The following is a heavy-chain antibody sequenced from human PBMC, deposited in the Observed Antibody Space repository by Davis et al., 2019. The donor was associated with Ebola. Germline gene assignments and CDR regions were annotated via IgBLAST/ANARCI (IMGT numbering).Heavy chain of an antibody. CDR2: ISYDGSNK. D-gene: IGHD2-15*01. V-gene: IGHV3-30*04. CDR3: ARDGYCSGGSCYYFDY. Sequence: GGSLRLSCAASGFTFSSYAMHWVRQAPGKGLEWVAVISYDGSNKYYADSVKGRFTISRDNSKNTLYLQMNSLRAEDTAVYYCARDGYCSGGSCYYFDYWGQGTLVTVSS. J-gene: IGHJ4*02. CDR1: GFTFSSYA.